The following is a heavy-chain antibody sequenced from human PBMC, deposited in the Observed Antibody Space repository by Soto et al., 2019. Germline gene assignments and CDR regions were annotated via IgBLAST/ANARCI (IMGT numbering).Heavy chain of an antibody. D-gene: IGHD3-3*01. CDR3: AKCAMLFVERWLDP. Sequence: SETLSLTCTVSGGSISSGDYYWSWIRQPPGKGLEWIGYIYYSGSTYYNPSLKSRVTISVDTSKNQFSLKLSSVTAADTAVYYLAKCAMLFVERWLDPWGQGTLVTVSS. V-gene: IGHV4-30-4*01. CDR2: IYYSGST. J-gene: IGHJ5*02. CDR1: GGSISSGDYY.